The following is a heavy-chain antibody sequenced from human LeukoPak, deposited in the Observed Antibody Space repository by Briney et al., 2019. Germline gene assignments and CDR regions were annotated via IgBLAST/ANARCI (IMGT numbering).Heavy chain of an antibody. CDR2: INPSGGST. J-gene: IGHJ5*02. D-gene: IGHD6-13*01. Sequence: RASVKVSCKASGYTFTSYYMHWVRQAPGQGLEWMGIINPSGGSTSYAQKFQGRVTMTRDMSTSTVYMELSSLRSEDTAVYYCAKLGSSSWYGTEYNWFDPWGQGTLVTVSS. V-gene: IGHV1-46*01. CDR1: GYTFTSYY. CDR3: AKLGSSSWYGTEYNWFDP.